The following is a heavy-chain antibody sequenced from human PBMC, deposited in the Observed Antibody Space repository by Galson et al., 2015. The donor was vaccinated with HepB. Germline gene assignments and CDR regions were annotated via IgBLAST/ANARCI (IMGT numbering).Heavy chain of an antibody. V-gene: IGHV3-53*01. J-gene: IGHJ4*02. CDR3: ARWSGMSYDC. Sequence: LRLSCAASGFSVSSIYMSWVRQAPGKGLEWLSMVYSDGTTHYKDSVRGRFTISRDNSKNTLYLQMSTLRAEDTAVYYCARWSGMSYDCWGQGTLVTVSS. CDR1: GFSVSSIY. D-gene: IGHD3-10*01. CDR2: VYSDGTT.